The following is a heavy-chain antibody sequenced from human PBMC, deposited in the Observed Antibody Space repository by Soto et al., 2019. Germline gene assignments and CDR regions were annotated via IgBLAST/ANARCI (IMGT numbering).Heavy chain of an antibody. CDR3: ARLVRGYDLTPPDY. CDR2: IYYSGST. J-gene: IGHJ4*02. V-gene: IGHV4-39*01. CDR1: GGSISSSSYY. D-gene: IGHD5-12*01. Sequence: SETLSLTCTVSGGSISSSSYYWGWIRQPPGKGLEWIGSIYYSGSTYYNPSLKSRVTISVDTSKNQFSLKLSSVTAADTAVYYCARLVRGYDLTPPDYWGQGTLVTVSS.